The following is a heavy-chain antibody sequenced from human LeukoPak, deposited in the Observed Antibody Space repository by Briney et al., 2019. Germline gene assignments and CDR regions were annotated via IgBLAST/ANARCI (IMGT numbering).Heavy chain of an antibody. J-gene: IGHJ4*02. V-gene: IGHV4-59*12. D-gene: IGHD6-13*01. CDR3: ARVLINNSSSWYAAGSFDY. Sequence: SETLSLTCTVSGGSISSYYWSWIRQPPGKGLEWIGYIYYSGSTNYNPSLKSRVTISVDTSKNQFSLKLSSVTAADTAVYYCARVLINNSSSWYAAGSFDYWGQGTLVTVSS. CDR2: IYYSGST. CDR1: GGSISSYY.